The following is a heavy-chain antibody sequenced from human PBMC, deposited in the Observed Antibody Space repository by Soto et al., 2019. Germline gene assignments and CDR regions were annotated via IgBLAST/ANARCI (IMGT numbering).Heavy chain of an antibody. D-gene: IGHD5-12*01. CDR3: ARAPIEVATIKFLWFDP. Sequence: GGSLRLSCAASGFTFSSYSMNWVRQAPGKGLEWVSYISSSSSTIYYADSVKGRFTISRDNAKNSLYLQMNSLRAEDTAVYYCARAPIEVATIKFLWFDPWGQGTLVTVSS. CDR1: GFTFSSYS. V-gene: IGHV3-48*01. J-gene: IGHJ5*02. CDR2: ISSSSSTI.